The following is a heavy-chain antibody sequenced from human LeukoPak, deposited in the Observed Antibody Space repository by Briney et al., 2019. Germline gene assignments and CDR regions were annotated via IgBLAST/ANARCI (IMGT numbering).Heavy chain of an antibody. J-gene: IGHJ4*02. CDR2: VRYDGGNV. D-gene: IGHD2-21*01. CDR1: GFTLSCCG. Sequence: PGGSLRLSCAASGFTLSCCGMHWVRQAPGKGLEWVAFVRYDGGNVYYADSVKGRFTISRDNFKNTLSLQMNSLRAEDTAMYYCAKDGDDCIEHWGQGALVTASS. CDR3: AKDGDDCIEH. V-gene: IGHV3-30*02.